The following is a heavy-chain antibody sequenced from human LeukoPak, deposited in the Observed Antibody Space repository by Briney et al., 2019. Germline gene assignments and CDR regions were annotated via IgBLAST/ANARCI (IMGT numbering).Heavy chain of an antibody. Sequence: ASVKVSCTVSGYTLTELSMHWVRQAPGKGLEWMGGFDPEDGETIYAQKFQGRVTMTEDTSTDTAYMELSSLRSEDTAVYYCATGFMVRDYYFDYWGQGTLVTVSS. J-gene: IGHJ4*02. D-gene: IGHD3-10*01. CDR1: GYTLTELS. CDR2: FDPEDGET. CDR3: ATGFMVRDYYFDY. V-gene: IGHV1-24*01.